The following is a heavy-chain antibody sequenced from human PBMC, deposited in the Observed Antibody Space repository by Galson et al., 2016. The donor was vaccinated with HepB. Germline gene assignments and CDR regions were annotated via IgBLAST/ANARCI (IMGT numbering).Heavy chain of an antibody. V-gene: IGHV1-69*06. CDR2: IIPIFGTA. Sequence: SVKVSCKASGGTFSSYAISWVRQAPGQGPEWMGGIIPIFGTAKYAQKFQGRVTITADKSTSTAYMELSSLRSEDTAVYYCARERRAGRGYSDYDIIDYWGQGTLVTVSS. D-gene: IGHD5-12*01. J-gene: IGHJ4*02. CDR1: GGTFSSYA. CDR3: ARERRAGRGYSDYDIIDY.